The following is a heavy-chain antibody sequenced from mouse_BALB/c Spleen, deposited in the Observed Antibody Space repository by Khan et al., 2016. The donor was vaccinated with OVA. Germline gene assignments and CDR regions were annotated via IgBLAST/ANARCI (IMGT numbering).Heavy chain of an antibody. J-gene: IGHJ3*01. CDR3: ARDASSWFLSCPY. CDR1: GYTFTNYV. V-gene: IGHV1S136*01. Sequence: VQLQQSGPELVEPGASVKMSCKASGYTFTNYVMHWVKQKPGQGLEWIGYINPYNAGTRYNEKFKGKATLTSDISSTTAYMELSSLTSEDSAVYSVARDASSWFLSCPYGGQGTLVTVPA. D-gene: IGHD2-10*02. CDR2: INPYNAGT.